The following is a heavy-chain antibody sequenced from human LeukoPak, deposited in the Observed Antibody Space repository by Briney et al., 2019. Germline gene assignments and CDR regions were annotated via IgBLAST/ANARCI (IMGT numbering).Heavy chain of an antibody. CDR3: ASPREGIAVAGTPGPPGDY. CDR1: GFTFSSYG. Sequence: GGSLRLSCAASGFTFSSYGMHWVRQAPGRGLEWVAVISYDGSNKYYADSVKGRFTISRDNSKNTLYLQMNSLRAEDTAVYYCASPREGIAVAGTPGPPGDYWGQGTLVTVSS. J-gene: IGHJ4*02. D-gene: IGHD6-19*01. CDR2: ISYDGSNK. V-gene: IGHV3-30*03.